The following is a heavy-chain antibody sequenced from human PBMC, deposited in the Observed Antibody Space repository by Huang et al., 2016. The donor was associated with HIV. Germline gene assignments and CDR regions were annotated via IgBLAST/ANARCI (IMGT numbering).Heavy chain of an antibody. CDR3: ASGQRMRESDIVATIPVS. J-gene: IGHJ5*02. Sequence: QVHLVQSGPEVKKPGASVKVSCKASGYNFTSRGLHWVREAPGQRLEWMGYINPGKGNTKYSPKFQERVTLTRDRSANTAYMQLSRLTSEDTAVYYCASGQRMRESDIVATIPVSWGQGALVTVSS. CDR1: GYNFTSRG. CDR2: INPGKGNT. D-gene: IGHD5-12*01. V-gene: IGHV1-3*01.